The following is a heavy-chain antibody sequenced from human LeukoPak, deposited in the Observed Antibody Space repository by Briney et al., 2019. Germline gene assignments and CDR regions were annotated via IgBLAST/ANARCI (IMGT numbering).Heavy chain of an antibody. CDR1: GGSVSSYY. Sequence: SETLSLTCTVSGGSVSSYYWSWIRQPAGKGLEWIGRIYTTGSTNYNHSLKSRVTMSVDTSKNQSSLKRSSVSAADTAVYYCARERLFTYYYGSGSRAPWHDWFDPWGQGTLVTVSS. V-gene: IGHV4-4*07. CDR2: IYTTGST. D-gene: IGHD3-10*01. CDR3: ARERLFTYYYGSGSRAPWHDWFDP. J-gene: IGHJ5*02.